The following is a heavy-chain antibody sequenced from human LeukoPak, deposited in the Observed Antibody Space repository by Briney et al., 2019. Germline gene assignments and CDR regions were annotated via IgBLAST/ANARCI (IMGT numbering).Heavy chain of an antibody. CDR1: GFTVSSNY. D-gene: IGHD1-26*01. J-gene: IGHJ4*02. CDR2: IYSGGST. V-gene: IGHV3-53*01. CDR3: ARAPSGSYYGGWNFDY. Sequence: PGGSLRLSCAASGFTVSSNYMSWVRQAPGKGLEWVSVIYSGGSTYYADSVKGRFTISRDNSKNKLYLQMNSLSAADTAVYYCARAPSGSYYGGWNFDYWGQGSLVTVCS.